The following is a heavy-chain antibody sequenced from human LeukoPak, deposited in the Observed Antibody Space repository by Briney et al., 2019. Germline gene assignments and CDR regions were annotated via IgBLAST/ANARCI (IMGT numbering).Heavy chain of an antibody. CDR2: TYYRSKWFN. J-gene: IGHJ4*02. Sequence: SQTLSLTCAISGDGVSSTSAAWNWTRQPPSRALKWLGRTYYRSKWFNDYAVSVKNRITINPDTSKNQFSLQLNSLTPEDTALYYCARGFDSSGFDYWGQGTLVIVSS. D-gene: IGHD3-22*01. CDR3: ARGFDSSGFDY. V-gene: IGHV6-1*01. CDR1: GDGVSSTSAA.